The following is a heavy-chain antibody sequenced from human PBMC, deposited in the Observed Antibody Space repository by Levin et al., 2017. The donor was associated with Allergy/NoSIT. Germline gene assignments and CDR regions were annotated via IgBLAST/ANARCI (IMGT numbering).Heavy chain of an antibody. D-gene: IGHD6-19*01. CDR3: AKDLLSSGSYYFDY. Sequence: TGGSLRLSCAASEFTFSVYGMHWVRQAPGKGLEWVAVISYDGSNIYYADSVKGRFTISRDNSKNPLYLQTNSLKAEEPAVYYGAKDLLSSGSYYFDYWGQGTLVTVSS. J-gene: IGHJ4*02. V-gene: IGHV3-30*18. CDR2: ISYDGSNI. CDR1: EFTFSVYG.